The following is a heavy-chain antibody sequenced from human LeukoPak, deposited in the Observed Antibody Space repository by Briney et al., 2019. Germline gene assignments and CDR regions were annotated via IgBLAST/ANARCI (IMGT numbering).Heavy chain of an antibody. CDR3: ARLEPVSSSSNYDAFDI. Sequence: TSETLSLTCTVSGGSISSGSYYWSWIRQPPGKGLEWIGYLYYSGSTKYNPSLKSRVTISVDTSKNQFSLKLSSVTAADTAVYYCARLEPVSSSSNYDAFDIWGQGTMVTVSS. J-gene: IGHJ3*02. CDR2: LYYSGST. V-gene: IGHV4-61*01. CDR1: GGSISSGSYY. D-gene: IGHD6-6*01.